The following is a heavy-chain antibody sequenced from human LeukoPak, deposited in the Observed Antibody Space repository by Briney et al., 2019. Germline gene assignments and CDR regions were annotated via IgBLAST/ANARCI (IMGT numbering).Heavy chain of an antibody. J-gene: IGHJ3*02. CDR2: IYSGGST. Sequence: GGSLRLSCAASGFTVSSNYMSWVRQAPGKGLEWVSVIYSGGSTYYADSVKGRFTISRDNSKNTLYLQMNSLRAEDTAVYYCAREGYCSSTSYYTLGDAFDIWGQGTMVTVSS. D-gene: IGHD2-2*02. CDR1: GFTVSSNY. CDR3: AREGYCSSTSYYTLGDAFDI. V-gene: IGHV3-53*01.